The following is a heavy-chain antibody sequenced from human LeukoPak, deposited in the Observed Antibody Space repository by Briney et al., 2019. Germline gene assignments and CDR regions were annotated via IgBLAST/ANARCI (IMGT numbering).Heavy chain of an antibody. Sequence: PSETLSLTCTVSGGSISSYYWSWIRQPAGKGLEWIGRIYTSGSTNYNPSLKSRVTISLDTFNNHFSLNLTSVTAADTAVYYCARVDYGGNSPYFDYWGQGTLVTVSS. CDR3: ARVDYGGNSPYFDY. D-gene: IGHD4-23*01. V-gene: IGHV4-4*07. CDR1: GGSISSYY. J-gene: IGHJ4*02. CDR2: IYTSGST.